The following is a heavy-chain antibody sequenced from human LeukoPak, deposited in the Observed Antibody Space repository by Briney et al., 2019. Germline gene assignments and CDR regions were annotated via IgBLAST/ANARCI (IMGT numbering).Heavy chain of an antibody. D-gene: IGHD5-12*01. Sequence: ASVKVSCKASGYTFTTYYMHWVRQAPGQGLVWMGLINPSGGGTRYAQKFQGRVTMTRDTSTSTVYMELSSLRSEDTAVYYCASGSKAVSVFDHWGQGTLVTVSS. V-gene: IGHV1-46*01. CDR2: INPSGGGT. CDR3: ASGSKAVSVFDH. J-gene: IGHJ4*02. CDR1: GYTFTTYY.